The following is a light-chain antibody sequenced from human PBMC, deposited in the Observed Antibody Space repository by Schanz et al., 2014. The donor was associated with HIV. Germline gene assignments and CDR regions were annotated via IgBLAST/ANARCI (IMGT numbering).Light chain of an antibody. V-gene: IGLV2-14*03. CDR2: DVT. J-gene: IGLJ2*01. CDR1: SSDIGAFYY. CDR3: SSYTGGSPLGV. Sequence: QSALTQPASVSGSPGQSITISCTGTSSDIGAFYYVSWSQQHPGKAPKLMIFDVTHRPSGVSGRFSGSKSGNTASLTISGLQPEDEANYYCSSYTGGSPLGVFGGGTKLTVL.